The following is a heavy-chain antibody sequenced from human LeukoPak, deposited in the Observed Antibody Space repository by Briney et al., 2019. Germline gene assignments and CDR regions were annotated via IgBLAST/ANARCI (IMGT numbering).Heavy chain of an antibody. CDR3: ARPVEMATSPFDY. V-gene: IGHV5-51*01. CDR1: GYIFSNYW. CDR2: IYPDDSDT. J-gene: IGHJ4*02. D-gene: IGHD5-24*01. Sequence: GESLKTSCKGSGYIFSNYWIACVRQMPGKGLEWMGIIYPDDSDTRYSPSFQGQVTISGDESIATAYLQWSSLKASDTAMYYCARPVEMATSPFDYWGQGTLVTVSS.